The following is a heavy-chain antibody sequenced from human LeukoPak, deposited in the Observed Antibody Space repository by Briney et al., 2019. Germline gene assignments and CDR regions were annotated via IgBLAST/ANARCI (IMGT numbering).Heavy chain of an antibody. CDR3: ARDSGVHSGVPFDG. Sequence: GGSLRLSCAASGFTFSSYWMHWVRQAPGKGLEWVAVIWYDGSNKYYADSVKGRFTISRDNSKNTLYLQMNSLRTEDTAVYYCARDSGVHSGVPFDGWGQGTLVTVSS. V-gene: IGHV3-33*08. CDR2: IWYDGSNK. CDR1: GFTFSSYW. D-gene: IGHD1-26*01. J-gene: IGHJ4*02.